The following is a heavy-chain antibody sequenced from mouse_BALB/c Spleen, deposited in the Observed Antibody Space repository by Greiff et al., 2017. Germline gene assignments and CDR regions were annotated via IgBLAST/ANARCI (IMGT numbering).Heavy chain of an antibody. Sequence: DVMLVESGGGLVKPGGSLKLSCAASGFTFSSYAMSWVRQTPEKRLEWVATISSGGSYTYYPDSVKGRFTISRDNAKNTLYLQMSSLRSEDTAMYYCARQDHFDYWGQGTTLTVSS. J-gene: IGHJ2*01. CDR2: ISSGGSYT. V-gene: IGHV5-9-3*01. CDR3: ARQDHFDY. CDR1: GFTFSSYA.